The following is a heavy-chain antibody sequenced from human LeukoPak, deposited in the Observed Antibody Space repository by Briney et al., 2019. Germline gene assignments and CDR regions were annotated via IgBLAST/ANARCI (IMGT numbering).Heavy chain of an antibody. D-gene: IGHD3-16*02. V-gene: IGHV1-24*01. CDR3: ATVSVWGSYRNDY. J-gene: IGHJ4*02. Sequence: ASVKVSCRVSGYTLTELSMHWVRQAPGKGLEWMGGFDPEDGETIYAQKFQARVTMTEDTSTDTAYMELSSLRSEDTAVYYCATVSVWGSYRNDYWGQGTLVTVSS. CDR2: FDPEDGET. CDR1: GYTLTELS.